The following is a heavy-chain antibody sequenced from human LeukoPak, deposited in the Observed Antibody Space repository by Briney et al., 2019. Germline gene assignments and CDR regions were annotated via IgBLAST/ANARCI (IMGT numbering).Heavy chain of an antibody. CDR1: GFTFSSYA. Sequence: PGGSLRLSCVASGFTFSSYAIHWVRQAPGKGLDWVAVISYDGTATYYAESVKGRFTISRDNSINILYFQLNNLRRDDTAVYYCARGGAYGSQDYYMDVWGKGTTVTVSS. CDR3: ARGGAYGSQDYYMDV. V-gene: IGHV3-30*01. D-gene: IGHD2-21*01. CDR2: ISYDGTAT. J-gene: IGHJ6*03.